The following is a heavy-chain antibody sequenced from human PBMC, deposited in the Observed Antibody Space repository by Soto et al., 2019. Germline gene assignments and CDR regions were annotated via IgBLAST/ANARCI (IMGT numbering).Heavy chain of an antibody. CDR3: ARMIEGHCSRTNCYVFDY. J-gene: IGHJ4*01. D-gene: IGHD2-2*01. V-gene: IGHV4-34*01. CDR2: VNHSGST. Sequence: SETLSLTCTVSGSSISSYYWSWIRQPPGKGLEWIGEVNHSGSTNYNPSLKSRVIPSVVTSKNPFSLRLPSVTAADTAVYYCARMIEGHCSRTNCYVFDYWGQGALVTVSS. CDR1: GSSISSYY.